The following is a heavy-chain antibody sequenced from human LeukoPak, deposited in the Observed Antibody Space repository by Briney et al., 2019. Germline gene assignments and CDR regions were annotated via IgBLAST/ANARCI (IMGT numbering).Heavy chain of an antibody. Sequence: GGSLRLSCAASGFTVSSNYMSWVRQAPGKGLEWVSVIYSGGGTYYADSVKGRFTISRDNSKNTLYLQMNSLRAEDTAVYYCAKGRAAYCGGDCYSIDYWGQGTLVTVSS. V-gene: IGHV3-66*01. J-gene: IGHJ4*02. CDR1: GFTVSSNY. CDR3: AKGRAAYCGGDCYSIDY. CDR2: IYSGGGT. D-gene: IGHD2-21*02.